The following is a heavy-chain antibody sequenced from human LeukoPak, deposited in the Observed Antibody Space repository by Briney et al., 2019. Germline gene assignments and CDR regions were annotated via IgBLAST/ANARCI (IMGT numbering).Heavy chain of an antibody. CDR3: ARHVGHYDSSGYSGGSYFDY. CDR2: IYPDDSDT. Sequence: GESLKISCKGSGYSFSTYWIEWVRQMPGKGLEWMGIIYPDDSDTKYSPSFHGQVTISADKSISTAYLLWNNLKASDTAMYYCARHVGHYDSSGYSGGSYFDYWGQGTLVTVSS. CDR1: GYSFSTYW. J-gene: IGHJ4*02. V-gene: IGHV5-51*01. D-gene: IGHD3-22*01.